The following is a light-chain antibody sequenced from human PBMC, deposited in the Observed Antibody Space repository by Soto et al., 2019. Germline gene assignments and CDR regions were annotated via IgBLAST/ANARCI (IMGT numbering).Light chain of an antibody. CDR1: QSVNNNY. CDR3: QQYGSSPWT. V-gene: IGKV3-20*01. CDR2: GAS. Sequence: EIVLTQSPGTLSLPPGERATLSGSASQSVNNNYLAWYQQKPGQAPRLLIYGASSRATGIPDRFSGSGSGTDFTLTISRLEPEDFAVYYCQQYGSSPWTFGQGTKVDIK. J-gene: IGKJ1*01.